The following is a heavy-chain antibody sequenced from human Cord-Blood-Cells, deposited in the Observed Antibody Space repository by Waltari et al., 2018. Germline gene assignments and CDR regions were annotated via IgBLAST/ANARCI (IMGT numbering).Heavy chain of an antibody. V-gene: IGHV1-2*04. CDR2: INPNSGGT. J-gene: IGHJ4*02. CDR3: ARDLELGSGRGFDY. D-gene: IGHD7-27*01. CDR1: GYTFTGYY. Sequence: QVQLVQSGAEVKKPGASVKVSCKASGYTFTGYYIHWVRQAPGQGLEWMGWINPNSGGTNYAQKFQGWVTMTRDTSISTAYMELSRLRSDDTAVYYCARDLELGSGRGFDYWGQGTLVTVSS.